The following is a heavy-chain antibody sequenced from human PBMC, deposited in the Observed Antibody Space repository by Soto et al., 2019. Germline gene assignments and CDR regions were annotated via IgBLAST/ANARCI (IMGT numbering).Heavy chain of an antibody. D-gene: IGHD3-10*01. J-gene: IGHJ4*02. V-gene: IGHV1-18*01. CDR2: ISAYNGNT. CDR1: GYTFTSYG. CDR3: ATPTPLRGAMITNINFDF. Sequence: ASVKVSCKASGYTFTSYGISWVRQAPGQGLEWMGWISAYNGNTNYAQKLQGRVTMTTDTSTSTAYMELRSLRSDDTAVYYCATPTPLRGAMITNINFDFWGQGTPVTVSS.